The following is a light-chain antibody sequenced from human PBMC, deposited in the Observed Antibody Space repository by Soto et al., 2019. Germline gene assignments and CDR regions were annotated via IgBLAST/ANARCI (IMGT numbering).Light chain of an antibody. J-gene: IGKJ1*01. CDR1: QYISSC. V-gene: IGKV1-5*03. Sequence: DIQMTQSPSTLSASVGDRVTITCRASQYISSCLAWYQQKPGKAPTLLIYKASSLEIGVPSRFSCSGSGTEFTLTTSSLQPDDVAAYYCQHYNSQRTFGQGTKVEIK. CDR3: QHYNSQRT. CDR2: KAS.